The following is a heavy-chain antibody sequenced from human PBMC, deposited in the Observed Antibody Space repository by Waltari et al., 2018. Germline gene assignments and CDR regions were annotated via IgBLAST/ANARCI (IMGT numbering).Heavy chain of an antibody. J-gene: IGHJ4*02. CDR3: ARSATGDLDY. V-gene: IGHV4-34*01. D-gene: IGHD7-27*01. CDR2: INHGGDT. CDR1: VESFSGPY. Sequence: QVQLQQWGAGLLEPSETLSLTCAVYVESFSGPYWTWIRQPPGKGLEWIGEINHGGDTNYNPSLKSRVTISVHTSKKQFSLKMTSVTAADTAVYYCARSATGDLDYWGQGTPVTVSS.